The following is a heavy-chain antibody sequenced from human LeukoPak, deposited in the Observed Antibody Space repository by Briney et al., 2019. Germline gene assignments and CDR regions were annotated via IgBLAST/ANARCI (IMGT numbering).Heavy chain of an antibody. CDR2: ISSSGSTI. CDR1: GFTFSSYE. V-gene: IGHV3-48*03. CDR3: AKDRSPGYSSGLYYFDY. Sequence: PGGSLRLSCAASGFTFSSYEMNWVRQAPGKGLEWVSYISSSGSTIYYADSVKGRFTISRDNSKNTLFLQMNSLRAEDTAVYYCAKDRSPGYSSGLYYFDYWGQGTLVTVSS. D-gene: IGHD6-19*01. J-gene: IGHJ4*02.